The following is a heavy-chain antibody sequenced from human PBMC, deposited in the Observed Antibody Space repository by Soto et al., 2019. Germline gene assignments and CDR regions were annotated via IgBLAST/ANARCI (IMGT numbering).Heavy chain of an antibody. CDR3: ARIQLDTIMALDY. CDR2: IWSDGNNK. CDR1: GFNFNTYG. Sequence: QVQLVESGGGVVQPGTSLRLSCAASGFNFNTYGFHWVRQAPGKGLEWVAVIWSDGNNKYYADSVKGRFTISRDSSKNTLFLQMNSLTVEDTAVYYCARIQLDTIMALDYWGQGTLVTVSS. V-gene: IGHV3-33*01. J-gene: IGHJ4*02. D-gene: IGHD1-1*01.